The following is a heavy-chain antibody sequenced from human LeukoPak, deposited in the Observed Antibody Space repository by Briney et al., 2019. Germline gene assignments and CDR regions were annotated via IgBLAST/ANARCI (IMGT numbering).Heavy chain of an antibody. J-gene: IGHJ4*02. V-gene: IGHV3-15*01. D-gene: IGHD5/OR15-5a*01. CDR3: TTGVYGGQFDY. CDR2: IKSKTDGGTT. Sequence: PGGSLRLSCAASGFAFSNAWMSWVRQAPGKGLEWVGRIKSKTDGGTTDYAAPVKGRFTISRDDSKNTLYLQMNSLKTEDTAVYYCTTGVYGGQFDYWGQGTLVTVSS. CDR1: GFAFSNAW.